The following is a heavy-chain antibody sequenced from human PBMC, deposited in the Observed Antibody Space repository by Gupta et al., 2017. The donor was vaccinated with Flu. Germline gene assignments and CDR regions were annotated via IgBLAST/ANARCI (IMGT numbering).Heavy chain of an antibody. J-gene: IGHJ4*02. D-gene: IGHD6-6*01. Sequence: QAPGEGLVWVSRIRGDGGITNYADSVKGRFTISRDNAENTLYLQMNSLRAEDTAVYYCARGAITSSSPLGDHWGQGTLVTVSS. V-gene: IGHV3-74*01. CDR2: IRGDGGIT. CDR3: ARGAITSSSPLGDH.